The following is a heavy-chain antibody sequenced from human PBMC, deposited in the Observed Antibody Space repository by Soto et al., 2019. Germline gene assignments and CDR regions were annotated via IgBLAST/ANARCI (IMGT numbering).Heavy chain of an antibody. CDR2: IKSNTDGGTT. D-gene: IGHD3-9*01. CDR3: TTVSEYDILTGYPFDY. CDR1: GFTFSNAW. Sequence: GGSLRLSCAASGFTFSNAWMTWVRQAPGKGLEWVGRIKSNTDGGTTDYAAPVKGRFTISRDDSKNTLYLQMNSLKTEDTALFYCTTVSEYDILTGYPFDYWGQGTVVTVSS. J-gene: IGHJ4*02. V-gene: IGHV3-15*07.